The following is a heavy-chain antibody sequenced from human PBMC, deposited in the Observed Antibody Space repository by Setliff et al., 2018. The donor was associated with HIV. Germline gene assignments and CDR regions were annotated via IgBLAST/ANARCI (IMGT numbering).Heavy chain of an antibody. CDR1: GGSIKSSSYY. D-gene: IGHD2-15*01. Sequence: SETLSLTCTVSGGSIKSSSYYWAWIRQPPGKGLEWIASVYHSGSTYYNPSLKSRVAISVDTSKNQFSLRVSSVTATDTAVYFCARGGGVAVTTTGGTASFDYWGQGTLVTVSS. J-gene: IGHJ4*02. CDR3: ARGGGVAVTTTGGTASFDY. V-gene: IGHV4-39*07. CDR2: VYHSGST.